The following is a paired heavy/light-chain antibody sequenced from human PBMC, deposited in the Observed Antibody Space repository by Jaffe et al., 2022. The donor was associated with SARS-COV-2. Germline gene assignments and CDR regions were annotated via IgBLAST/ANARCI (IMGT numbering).Heavy chain of an antibody. D-gene: IGHD3-16*01. CDR1: GFTFSHHG. J-gene: IGHJ4*02. V-gene: IGHV3-33*01. Sequence: QVQLVESGGGVVHPGRSLRLSCEASGFTFSHHGMHWVRQAPGKGLEWVAGIRYDGGMEHYADSVKGRFTISRDQMRSTLYLQMNNLRADDTAIYYCTREDGPDGLGEFHIWGQGTQVNVSS. CDR2: IRYDGGME. CDR3: TREDGPDGLGEFHI.
Light chain of an antibody. V-gene: IGLV2-14*01. Sequence: QSALTQPASVSGSPGQSIAISCTGTSSDVGGYDYVSWFQQYPGKAPKIIIYRVNNRPSGVSDRFSGSKSGNTASLTISGLQTEDEADYYCSSSSYTRSLTLVFGTGTKVTVL. J-gene: IGLJ1*01. CDR2: RVN. CDR1: SSDVGGYDY. CDR3: SSSSYTRSLTLV.